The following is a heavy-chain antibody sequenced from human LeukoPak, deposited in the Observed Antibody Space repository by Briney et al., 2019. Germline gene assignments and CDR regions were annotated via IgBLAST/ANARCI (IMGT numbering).Heavy chain of an antibody. D-gene: IGHD2-15*01. V-gene: IGHV1-2*02. Sequence: ASVKVSCEASGYTFTGYYMHWVRQAPGQGLEWMGWINPDSGGTNYAQKFQGRVTMTRDTSISTAYMEPSRLRSDDTAVYYCAREKRIPNWFDPWGQGTLVTVSS. J-gene: IGHJ5*02. CDR1: GYTFTGYY. CDR2: INPDSGGT. CDR3: AREKRIPNWFDP.